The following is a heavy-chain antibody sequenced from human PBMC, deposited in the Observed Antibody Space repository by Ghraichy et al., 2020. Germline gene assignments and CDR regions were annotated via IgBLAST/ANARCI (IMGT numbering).Heavy chain of an antibody. Sequence: ETLSLTCAASGFTFNNYGMNWVRQAPGKGLEWVSYISSSSKSIYYADSVKGRFTISRDNAKNSLYLQMNSLRAEDTAVYSCARDYCSGVTRYRPYYFDYWGQGTLVTVSS. J-gene: IGHJ4*02. CDR2: ISSSSKSI. V-gene: IGHV3-48*01. CDR3: ARDYCSGVTRYRPYYFDY. CDR1: GFTFNNYG. D-gene: IGHD2-15*01.